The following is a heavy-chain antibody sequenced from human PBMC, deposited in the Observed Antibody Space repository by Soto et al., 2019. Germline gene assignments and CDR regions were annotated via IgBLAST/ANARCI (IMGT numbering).Heavy chain of an antibody. Sequence: PGGSLRLSCAASGFTFSSYDMHWVRQATGKGLEWVSAIGTAGDPYYPGSVKGRFTISRENAKNSLYLQMNSLRAGDTAVYYCARAGPRINTAMGLWYYGMDVWGQGTTVTVSS. V-gene: IGHV3-13*05. D-gene: IGHD5-18*01. CDR3: ARAGPRINTAMGLWYYGMDV. J-gene: IGHJ6*02. CDR1: GFTFSSYD. CDR2: IGTAGDP.